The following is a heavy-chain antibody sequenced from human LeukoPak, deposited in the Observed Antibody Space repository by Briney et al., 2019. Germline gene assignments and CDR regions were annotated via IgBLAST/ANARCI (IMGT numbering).Heavy chain of an antibody. Sequence: GRSLRLSCAASGFTFSSYAMSWVRQAPGKGLEWVSAISGSGGSTYYADSVKGRFTISRDNSKNTLYLQMNSLRAEDTAVYYCARDLEDIVVVPAATPYYYGMDVWGQGTTVTVSS. CDR1: GFTFSSYA. CDR3: ARDLEDIVVVPAATPYYYGMDV. J-gene: IGHJ6*02. D-gene: IGHD2-2*01. CDR2: ISGSGGST. V-gene: IGHV3-23*01.